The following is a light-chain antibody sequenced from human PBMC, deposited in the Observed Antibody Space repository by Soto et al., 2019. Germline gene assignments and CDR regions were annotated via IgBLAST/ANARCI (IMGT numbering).Light chain of an antibody. J-gene: IGLJ2*01. Sequence: QSALTQSRSVSGSPGQSVTISCTGTSSDVGGYNFVSWYQQHPGKAPKLMIYDVTKRPSGVPDRFSGSKSGNTASLTISGLQAEDEAGYYCCSYAGSYTYVVFGGGTKLTVL. CDR2: DVT. CDR1: SSDVGGYNF. V-gene: IGLV2-11*01. CDR3: CSYAGSYTYVV.